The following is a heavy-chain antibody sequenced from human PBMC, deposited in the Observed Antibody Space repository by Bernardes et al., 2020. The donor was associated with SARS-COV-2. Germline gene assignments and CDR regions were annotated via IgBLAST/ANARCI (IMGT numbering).Heavy chain of an antibody. CDR1: GGSFSGSY. D-gene: IGHD3-3*01. CDR3: ARLGNYDFWSGLGGQFDY. CDR2: ISHSGST. V-gene: IGHV4-34*01. Sequence: TLSLTCAVYGGSFSGSYWSWIRQPPGQGLEWIGEISHSGSTTYNPSLKSRVTISVDTSKNQFSLNLNSVTAADTAVYYCARLGNYDFWSGLGGQFDYWGQGTLVTVSS. J-gene: IGHJ4*02.